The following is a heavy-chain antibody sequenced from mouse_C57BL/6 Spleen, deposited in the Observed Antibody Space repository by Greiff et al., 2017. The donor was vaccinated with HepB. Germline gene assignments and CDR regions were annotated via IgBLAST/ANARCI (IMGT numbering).Heavy chain of an antibody. CDR3: ARSYCYGSSPYFDV. CDR2: IDPSDSYT. CDR1: GYTFTSYW. V-gene: IGHV1-59*01. D-gene: IGHD1-1*01. J-gene: IGHJ1*03. Sequence: QVQLQQPGAELVRPGTSVKLSCKASGYTFTSYWMHWVKQRPGQGLEWIGVIDPSDSYTNYNQKFKGKATLAVDTSSSSAYMQLSSLTSEDSAVYYCARSYCYGSSPYFDVWGTGTTVTVSS.